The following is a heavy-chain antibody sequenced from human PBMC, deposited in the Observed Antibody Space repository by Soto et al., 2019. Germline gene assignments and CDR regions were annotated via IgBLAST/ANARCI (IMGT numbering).Heavy chain of an antibody. CDR3: VKSKGEYYYGTGKSIWFDP. Sequence: SDTLSLTCHDYGGTFSGHYWTWIRQSPGQGLEWIGEIYHTGSSNYNRALRGRVTMSVDTSKNQFSLKLTSVTAADTAIYYCVKSKGEYYYGTGKSIWFDPWGQGTRVTVS. CDR1: GGTFSGHY. CDR2: IYHTGSS. D-gene: IGHD3-10*01. J-gene: IGHJ5*02. V-gene: IGHV4-34*08.